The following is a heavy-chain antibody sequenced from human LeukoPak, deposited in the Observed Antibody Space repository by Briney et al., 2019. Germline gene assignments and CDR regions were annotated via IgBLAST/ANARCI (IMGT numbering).Heavy chain of an antibody. CDR3: VRDAQRGFDYSNSLRY. Sequence: GGSLRLPCAASGFIYGHYGMHWVRQAPGKGLEWVAVIWSDGTNSFYAGSVKGRFTISRDNSQRTLFLQMNSLRVEDTAMYYCVRDAQRGFDYSNSLRYWGHGTLVTVSS. CDR2: IWSDGTNS. CDR1: GFIYGHYG. D-gene: IGHD4-11*01. J-gene: IGHJ4*01. V-gene: IGHV3-33*08.